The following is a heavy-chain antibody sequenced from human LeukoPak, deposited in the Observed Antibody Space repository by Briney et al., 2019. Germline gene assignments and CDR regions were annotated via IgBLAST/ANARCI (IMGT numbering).Heavy chain of an antibody. J-gene: IGHJ4*02. CDR3: ASLSHSSSDYGRIDY. CDR1: GYSISSGYY. D-gene: IGHD4-17*01. V-gene: IGHV4-38-2*02. Sequence: SETLSLTCTVSGYSISSGYYWGWIRQPPGKGLEWIGSIYHSGSTYYNPPLKSRVTISVDTSKNQFSLKLSSVTAADTAVHYRASLSHSSSDYGRIDYWGQGTLVTVSS. CDR2: IYHSGST.